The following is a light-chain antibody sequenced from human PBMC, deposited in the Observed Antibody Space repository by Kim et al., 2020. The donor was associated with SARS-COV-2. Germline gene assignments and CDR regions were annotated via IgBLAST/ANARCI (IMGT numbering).Light chain of an antibody. J-gene: IGKJ4*01. V-gene: IGKV3-11*01. CDR1: QSVGNS. CDR2: ETS. CDR3: QQRYNWPLT. Sequence: LSPGERATLSCRASQSVGNSLAWFQQKPGQAPRLLIFETSNRATGIPGRFSGSGSGTGFTLTISSLEPEDFAVYYCQQRYNWPLTFGGGTKVEIK.